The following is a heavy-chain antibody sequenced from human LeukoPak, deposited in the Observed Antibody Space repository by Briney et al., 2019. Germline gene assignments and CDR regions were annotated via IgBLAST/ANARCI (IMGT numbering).Heavy chain of an antibody. CDR3: ARAVYGSGTNSYYYYYMDV. CDR2: IYYSGST. D-gene: IGHD3-10*01. CDR1: SFTSYW. Sequence: SFTSYWIGWIRQAPGKGLEWIGSIYYSGSTFYSPSLKSRVTISVDTSKNQFFLKLSSVTAADTALYYCARAVYGSGTNSYYYYYMDVWGKGTTVTVSS. J-gene: IGHJ6*03. V-gene: IGHV4-39*07.